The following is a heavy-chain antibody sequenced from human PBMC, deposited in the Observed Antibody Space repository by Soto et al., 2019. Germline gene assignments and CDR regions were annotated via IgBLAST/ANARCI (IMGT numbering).Heavy chain of an antibody. CDR1: GYTFTDFA. D-gene: IGHD3-16*01. J-gene: IGHJ4*02. V-gene: IGHV1-3*01. CDR3: AREGAHYAPFDL. CDR2: INVGNGNT. Sequence: QAQLVQSGAEAKQPGASVRVSCKASGYTFTDFALHWVRQAPGQGLEWMGGINVGNGNTGYSRKCQGRVTTDRDMSATTAYIEVTSLTSEDTAIYYCAREGAHYAPFDLWGQGTLVTVSS.